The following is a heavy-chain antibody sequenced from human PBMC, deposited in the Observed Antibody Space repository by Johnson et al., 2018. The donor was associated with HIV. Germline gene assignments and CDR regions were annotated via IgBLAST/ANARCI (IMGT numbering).Heavy chain of an antibody. J-gene: IGHJ3*02. D-gene: IGHD2-8*02. CDR1: GFTFSTYG. CDR2: IRYDGSYK. V-gene: IGHV3-30*02. CDR3: AKDPVQGVGLDI. Sequence: QLVESGGGVVQPGGSLRLSCAASGFTFSTYGMYWVRQAPGKGLEWVAFIRYDGSYKYYGDSVKGRFTISRDNSKNTLYMQMNSLRAEDTAVYYCAKDPVQGVGLDIWGQGTMVTVSS.